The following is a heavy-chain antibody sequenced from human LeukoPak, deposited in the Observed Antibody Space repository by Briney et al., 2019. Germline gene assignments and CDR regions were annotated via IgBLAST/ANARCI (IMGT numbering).Heavy chain of an antibody. CDR3: ARESAAGAYYYYMDV. J-gene: IGHJ6*03. CDR2: INPSGGST. Sequence: ASVKVSCKASGYTFTSKYIHWVRQAPGQGLEWMGIINPSGGSTSYAQKFKDRVTMTRDTYTSTVYMELSSLRSEDTAVYYCARESAAGAYYYYMDVWGKGTTVTVSS. D-gene: IGHD6-13*01. V-gene: IGHV1-46*01. CDR1: GYTFTSKY.